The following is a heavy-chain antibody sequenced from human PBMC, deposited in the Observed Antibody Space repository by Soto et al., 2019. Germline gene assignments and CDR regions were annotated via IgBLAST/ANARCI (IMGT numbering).Heavy chain of an antibody. Sequence: QVQLVQSGAEVKKPGSSVKVSCKASGGTFSSYAINWVRQAPGQGLELMGGIIPIFGTANYAQKFQGTVTLTPDESTGTALMQMSSLRSEDTAVYYCERVITNFGVTHYYFYGMGVWGQGTTVTVSS. J-gene: IGHJ6*01. CDR2: IIPIFGTA. D-gene: IGHD3-3*01. CDR1: GGTFSSYA. V-gene: IGHV1-69*05. CDR3: ERVITNFGVTHYYFYGMGV.